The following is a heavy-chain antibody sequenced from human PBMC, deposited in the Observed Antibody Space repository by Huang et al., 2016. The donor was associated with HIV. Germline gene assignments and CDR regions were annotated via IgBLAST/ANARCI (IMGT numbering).Heavy chain of an antibody. D-gene: IGHD1-7*01. Sequence: QVQVVESGGGLVKPGGSLRLSCAASGFTFSDYYMNWIRQAAGKGLEGVSYIGSSGSIIYYADSVKGRFTISRDNAKNSLYLQMNSLRAEDTAVYYCARDSNWNFRYFDYWGQGTLVTVSS. CDR2: IGSSGSII. V-gene: IGHV3-11*01. CDR1: GFTFSDYY. J-gene: IGHJ4*02. CDR3: ARDSNWNFRYFDY.